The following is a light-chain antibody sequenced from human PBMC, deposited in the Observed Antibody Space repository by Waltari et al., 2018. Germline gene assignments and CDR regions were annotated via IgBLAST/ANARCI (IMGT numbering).Light chain of an antibody. V-gene: IGLV1-47*01. CDR3: ASWDDSLRGV. Sequence: QSVLTQPPSASGTPGQRVTISCSGSSSNIGSNYVYWYQQLHGTAPKLLICRNHERPSGVPDRFSGSKSGTSASLAISGLRSEDEADYYCASWDDSLRGVFGTGTKVTVL. CDR1: SSNIGSNY. CDR2: RNH. J-gene: IGLJ1*01.